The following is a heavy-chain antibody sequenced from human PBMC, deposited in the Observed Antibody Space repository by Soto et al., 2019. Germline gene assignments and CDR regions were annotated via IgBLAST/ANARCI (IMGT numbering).Heavy chain of an antibody. D-gene: IGHD1-7*01. V-gene: IGHV3-30*18. CDR2: ISYDGSNK. CDR1: GFTFSSYG. J-gene: IGHJ4*02. Sequence: PXESLRLSCAASGFTFSSYGMHWVRQAPGKGLEWVAVISYDGSNKYYADSVKGRFTISRDNSKNTLYLQMNSLRAEDTAVYYCAKDGPGITGTTGGSLDYWGQGTLVTVSS. CDR3: AKDGPGITGTTGGSLDY.